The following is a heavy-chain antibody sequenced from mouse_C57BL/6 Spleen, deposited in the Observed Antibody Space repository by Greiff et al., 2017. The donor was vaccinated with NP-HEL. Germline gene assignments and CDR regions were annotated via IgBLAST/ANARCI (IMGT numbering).Heavy chain of an antibody. Sequence: EVQVVESGGGLVKPGGSLKLSCAASGFTFSDYGMHWVRQAPEKGLEWVAYISSGSSTIYYADTVKGRFTISRDNAKNTLYLQMTSLRSEDTAMYYCARTFITTDYYAIDYWGQGTSVTVSS. CDR3: ARTFITTDYYAIDY. D-gene: IGHD1-1*01. J-gene: IGHJ4*01. CDR2: ISSGSSTI. CDR1: GFTFSDYG. V-gene: IGHV5-17*01.